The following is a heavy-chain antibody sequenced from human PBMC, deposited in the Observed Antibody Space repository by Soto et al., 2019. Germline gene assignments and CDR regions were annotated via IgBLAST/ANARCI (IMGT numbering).Heavy chain of an antibody. Sequence: PGGSLRLSCAASGFTFSSYAMSWVRQAPGKGLEWVSAISGSGGSTYYADSVKGRFTISRDNSKNTLYLQMNSLRAEDTAVYYCAKDLVQLVRLYYYYGMDVWGQGTTVTVSS. J-gene: IGHJ6*02. V-gene: IGHV3-23*01. D-gene: IGHD6-6*01. CDR2: ISGSGGST. CDR3: AKDLVQLVRLYYYYGMDV. CDR1: GFTFSSYA.